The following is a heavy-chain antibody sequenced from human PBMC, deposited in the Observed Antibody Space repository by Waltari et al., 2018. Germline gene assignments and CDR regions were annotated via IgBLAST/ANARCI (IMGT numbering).Heavy chain of an antibody. D-gene: IGHD4-17*01. V-gene: IGHV4-34*01. CDR3: ASRSFRTTVTTKAWFDP. CDR1: GGSFSGYY. CDR2: INHSGST. Sequence: QVQLQQWGAGLLKPSETLSLTCAVYGGSFSGYYWSWIRQPPGKGLEWIGEINHSGSTNYNPSLKSRVTISVDTSKNQFSLKLRSVTAADTAVYYCASRSFRTTVTTKAWFDPWGQGTLVTVSS. J-gene: IGHJ5*02.